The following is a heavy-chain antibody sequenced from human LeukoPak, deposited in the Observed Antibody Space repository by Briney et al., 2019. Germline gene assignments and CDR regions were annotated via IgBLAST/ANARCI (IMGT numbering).Heavy chain of an antibody. CDR1: GGTFSSYA. J-gene: IGHJ6*03. D-gene: IGHD3-3*01. CDR3: AREQTILGYYMDV. V-gene: IGHV1-69*05. CDR2: IIPIFGTA. Sequence: SVKVSRKASGGTFSSYAISWVRQAPGQGLEWMGGIIPIFGTANYAQKFQGRVTITTDESTSTACMELSSLRSEDTAVYYCAREQTILGYYMDVWGKGTTVTVSS.